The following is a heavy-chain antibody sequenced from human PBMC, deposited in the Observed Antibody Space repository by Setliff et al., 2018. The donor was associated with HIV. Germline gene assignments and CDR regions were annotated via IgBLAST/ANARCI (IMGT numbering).Heavy chain of an antibody. J-gene: IGHJ4*02. CDR1: GYTFTSYG. Sequence: ASVKVSCKASGYTFTSYGISWVRQAPGQGLEWMGWISAYNGNTNYAQKFQGRVTMTRDASTSTAYMELRSLRSDDTAVYYCARVWDWNYDLGYWGQGTLVTVSS. D-gene: IGHD1-7*01. CDR2: ISAYNGNT. V-gene: IGHV1-18*01. CDR3: ARVWDWNYDLGY.